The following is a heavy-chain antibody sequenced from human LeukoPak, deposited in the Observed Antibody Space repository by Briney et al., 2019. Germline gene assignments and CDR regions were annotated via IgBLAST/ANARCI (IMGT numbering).Heavy chain of an antibody. Sequence: SVKVSCKASGGTFSSYAISWVRQAPGQGLEWMGRIIPILGIANYAQKFQGRVTITADKSTSTAYMELSSLRSEDTAVYYCAREKRNYYDSSGQHRGGYYYYGMDVWGQGTTVTVSS. V-gene: IGHV1-69*04. CDR3: AREKRNYYDSSGQHRGGYYYYGMDV. D-gene: IGHD3-22*01. CDR1: GGTFSSYA. J-gene: IGHJ6*02. CDR2: IIPILGIA.